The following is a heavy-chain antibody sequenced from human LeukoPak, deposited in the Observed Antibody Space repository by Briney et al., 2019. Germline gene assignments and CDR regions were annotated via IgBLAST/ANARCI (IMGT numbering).Heavy chain of an antibody. Sequence: GGSLRLSCAASGFTFSTYSMNWVRQAPGKGLEWVSYISSSSTIYYADSVKGRFTISRDNAKNSQYLQMNSLRDEDTAVYYCARGDCSGASCLLADYWGQGTLVTVSS. CDR2: ISSSSTI. J-gene: IGHJ4*02. CDR3: ARGDCSGASCLLADY. D-gene: IGHD2-15*01. CDR1: GFTFSTYS. V-gene: IGHV3-48*02.